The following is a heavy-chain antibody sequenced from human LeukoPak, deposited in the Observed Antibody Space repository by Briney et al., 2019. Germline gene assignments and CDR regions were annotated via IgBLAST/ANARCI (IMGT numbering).Heavy chain of an antibody. CDR3: ARDKCSGGSCYVYYGMDV. D-gene: IGHD2-15*01. CDR2: IIPILGIA. CDR1: GGTFSSYA. V-gene: IGHV1-69*04. Sequence: ASVEVSCKASGGTFSSYAISWVRQAPGQGLEWMGRIIPILGIANYAQKFQGRVTITADKSTSTAYMELSSLRSEDTAVYYCARDKCSGGSCYVYYGMDVWGQGTTVTVSS. J-gene: IGHJ6*02.